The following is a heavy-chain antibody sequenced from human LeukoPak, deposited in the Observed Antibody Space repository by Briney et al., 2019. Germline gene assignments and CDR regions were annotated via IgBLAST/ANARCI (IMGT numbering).Heavy chain of an antibody. D-gene: IGHD2-2*01. J-gene: IGHJ6*03. CDR3: ARERGKVVPAAIYYMDV. CDR2: LYYSGST. V-gene: IGHV4-59*08. Sequence: PSETLSLTCTVSGGSISSYYWTWIRQPPGKGLEWIGSLYYSGSTNYNPSLKSRVTISVDTSKNQFSLKLSSVTAADTAVYYCARERGKVVPAAIYYMDVWGKGTTVTISS. CDR1: GGSISSYY.